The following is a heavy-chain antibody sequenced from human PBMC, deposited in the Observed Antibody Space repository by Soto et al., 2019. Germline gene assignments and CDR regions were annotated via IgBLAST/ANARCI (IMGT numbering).Heavy chain of an antibody. V-gene: IGHV3-30*18. CDR3: AKDPRHITSPNFDY. D-gene: IGHD2-21*01. CDR2: ISYDGSNQ. J-gene: IGHJ4*02. CDR1: GFIFSSYG. Sequence: QVQLVESGGGVVQPGRSLRLSCAASGFIFSSYGMHWVRQAPGKGLEWVAVISYDGSNQYYEDSVKGRFTISRDNSKNTLYLQMNSLRAEDTAVYYCAKDPRHITSPNFDYWGQGTLLTVS.